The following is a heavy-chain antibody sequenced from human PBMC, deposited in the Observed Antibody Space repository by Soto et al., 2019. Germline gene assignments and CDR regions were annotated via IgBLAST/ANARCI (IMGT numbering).Heavy chain of an antibody. CDR2: INHSGST. CDR1: GGSFSGYY. D-gene: IGHD3-10*01. V-gene: IGHV4-34*01. J-gene: IGHJ5*02. CDR3: ARARSLLWFGELSTSYNWFDP. Sequence: SETLSLTCAVYGGSFSGYYWSWIRQPPGKGLEWIGEINHSGSTNYNPSLKSRVTISVDTSKNQFSLKLSSVTAADTAVYYCARARSLLWFGELSTSYNWFDPWGQGTLVTVSS.